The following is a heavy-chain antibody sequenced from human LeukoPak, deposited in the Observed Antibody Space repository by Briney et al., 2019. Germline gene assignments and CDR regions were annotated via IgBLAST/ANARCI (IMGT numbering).Heavy chain of an antibody. CDR1: GFTFSSYG. J-gene: IGHJ4*02. V-gene: IGHV3-33*01. CDR2: IWYDGSNK. CDR3: ARVTDDYYDSSGYFDY. Sequence: GGPLRLSCAASGFTFSSYGMHWVRQAPGKGLEWVAVIWYDGSNKYYADSVKGRFTISRDNSKNTLYLQMNSLRAEDTAVYYCARVTDDYYDSSGYFDYWGQGTLVTVSS. D-gene: IGHD3-22*01.